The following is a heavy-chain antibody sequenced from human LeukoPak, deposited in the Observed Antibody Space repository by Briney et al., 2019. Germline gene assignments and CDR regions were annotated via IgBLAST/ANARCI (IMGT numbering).Heavy chain of an antibody. CDR3: ARLDIVVVPAAIRNYYYYMDV. D-gene: IGHD2-2*02. Sequence: GESLKFSCKGSGYSFTSYWIGWVRQMPEKGLEWMGIIYPGDSATRYSPSFQGQVTISADKSISTAYLQWSSLKASDTAMYYCARLDIVVVPAAIRNYYYYMDVWGKGTTVTVSS. CDR2: IYPGDSAT. J-gene: IGHJ6*03. CDR1: GYSFTSYW. V-gene: IGHV5-51*01.